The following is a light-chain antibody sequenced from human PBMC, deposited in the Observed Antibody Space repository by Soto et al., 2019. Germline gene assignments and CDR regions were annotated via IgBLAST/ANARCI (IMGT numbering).Light chain of an antibody. CDR1: QSVTNRY. CDR2: GAS. Sequence: EIVLTQSPGTLSLSPGERATLSCKASQSVTNRYLAWYQQKPGQAPRLLIYGASSRATGIPDRFSGSGSGTDFTLTISRLEPEDFAVYFCQQYNNSPEYTFGQGTKLEIK. J-gene: IGKJ2*01. V-gene: IGKV3-20*01. CDR3: QQYNNSPEYT.